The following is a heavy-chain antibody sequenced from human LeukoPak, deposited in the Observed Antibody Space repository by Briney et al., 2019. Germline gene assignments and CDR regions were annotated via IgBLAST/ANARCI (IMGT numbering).Heavy chain of an antibody. CDR2: ISSTTYT. CDR1: GFTFSVYS. J-gene: IGHJ6*02. Sequence: AGGSLRLSCAASGFTFSVYSMSWIRQAPEKGLEWVSSISSTTYTYYADSVKGRFTISRDNSKNSLYLQMNSLTAEDTALYYCARDGSGWSRGVWGRGTTATVSS. V-gene: IGHV3-21*01. CDR3: ARDGSGWSRGV. D-gene: IGHD6-19*01.